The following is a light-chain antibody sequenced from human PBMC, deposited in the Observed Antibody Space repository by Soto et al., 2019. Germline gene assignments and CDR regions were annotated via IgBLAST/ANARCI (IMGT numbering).Light chain of an antibody. V-gene: IGLV1-47*01. CDR2: KND. J-gene: IGLJ2*01. Sequence: QAVVTQPPSASGTPGQRVTISCSGSTSNIGRTYVYWYQQLPGTAPKLLIYKNDQRPSGVPDRFSGSKSGTSVSLAISGLRSEDEGDYYCAAWDDSLRVVFGGGTQLTVL. CDR1: TSNIGRTY. CDR3: AAWDDSLRVV.